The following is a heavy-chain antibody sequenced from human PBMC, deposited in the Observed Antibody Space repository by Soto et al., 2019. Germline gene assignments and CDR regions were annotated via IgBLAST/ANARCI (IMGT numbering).Heavy chain of an antibody. Sequence: PGGSLRLSCTGSGFTFRDYPVNWFRQAPGKGLEWVGVVRSNSYGGTTEYAASVKGRFTISRDDAKSIAYLQMNSLKSEDTAVYYCVREIGAERWLRWDHWGPGTLVTVSS. D-gene: IGHD3-16*01. V-gene: IGHV3-49*03. J-gene: IGHJ4*02. CDR3: VREIGAERWLRWDH. CDR2: VRSNSYGGTT. CDR1: GFTFRDYP.